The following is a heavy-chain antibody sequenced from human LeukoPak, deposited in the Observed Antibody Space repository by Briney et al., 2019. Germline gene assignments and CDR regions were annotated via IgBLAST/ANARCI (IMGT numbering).Heavy chain of an antibody. D-gene: IGHD3-22*01. CDR2: IIPIIGTA. CDR1: GGTFSSYA. J-gene: IGHJ5*02. CDR3: ARSYYYDRSGYSPFDP. Sequence: SVKVSCKASGGTFSSYAISWVRQAPGQGLEWMGGIIPIIGTANYAQKFQGRVTITTDESTSTAYMELSSLRSEDTAVYYCARSYYYDRSGYSPFDPWGQGTLVTVSS. V-gene: IGHV1-69*05.